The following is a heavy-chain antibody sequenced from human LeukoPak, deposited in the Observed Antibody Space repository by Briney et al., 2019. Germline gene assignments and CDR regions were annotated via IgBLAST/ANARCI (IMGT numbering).Heavy chain of an antibody. D-gene: IGHD2-15*01. Sequence: SETLSLTCAVYGGSFSGYYWGWIRQPPGKGLEWIGSISYSGSTYYNPSLKSLVTISVDTSKNQFSLKLSSVTAADTAVYYCAKQPRFCSGGSCYSHWDFDLWGRGTLVAVSS. CDR2: ISYSGST. CDR3: AKQPRFCSGGSCYSHWDFDL. V-gene: IGHV4-59*08. J-gene: IGHJ2*01. CDR1: GGSFSGYY.